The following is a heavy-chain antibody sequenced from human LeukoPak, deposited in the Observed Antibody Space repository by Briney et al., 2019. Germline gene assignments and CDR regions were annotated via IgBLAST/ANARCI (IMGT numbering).Heavy chain of an antibody. CDR1: GFTFSSHR. J-gene: IGHJ3*02. D-gene: IGHD3-22*01. CDR2: IKQDGSEK. CDR3: ARAGVGFDYYDSSGYYTAFDI. V-gene: IGHV3-7*01. Sequence: GGSLRLSCAASGFTFSSHRMSWVRQAPGKGLEWVANIKQDGSEKYYVDSVKGRFTISRDNAKNSLYLQMNSLRAEDTAVYYCARAGVGFDYYDSSGYYTAFDIWGQGTMVTVSS.